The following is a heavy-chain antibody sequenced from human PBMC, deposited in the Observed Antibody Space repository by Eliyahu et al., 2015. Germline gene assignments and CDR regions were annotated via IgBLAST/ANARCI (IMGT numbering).Heavy chain of an antibody. V-gene: IGHV4-39*01. CDR1: HDSFGSSHYY. J-gene: IGHJ3*02. CDR3: ARHQDSFDM. Sequence: LQLQESGPGLVKPSETLSLTCTVSHDSFGSSHYYWAWVRQPPGKGLECIGSIFYDGSTYYSPSLKSRVTISLETSKSQFSLRLMSVTAADTAVYYCARHQDSFDMWGQGTMVTVSS. CDR2: IFYDGST.